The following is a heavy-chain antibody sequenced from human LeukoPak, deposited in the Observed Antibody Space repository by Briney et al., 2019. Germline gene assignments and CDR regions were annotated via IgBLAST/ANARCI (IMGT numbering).Heavy chain of an antibody. CDR1: GFTFSTYA. Sequence: GGSLRLSCAASGFTFSTYAMHWVRQAPGKGLEYVSAISSTGGSTYYADSVKGRFTISRDNSKNTLYLQMGSLRAEDMAMYYCARDGGSSLYYYYYMDVWGKGTRVTISS. CDR3: ARDGGSSLYYYYYMDV. V-gene: IGHV3-64*02. D-gene: IGHD1-26*01. CDR2: ISSTGGST. J-gene: IGHJ6*03.